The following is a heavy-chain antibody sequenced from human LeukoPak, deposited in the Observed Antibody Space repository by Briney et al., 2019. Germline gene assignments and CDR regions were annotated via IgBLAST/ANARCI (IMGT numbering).Heavy chain of an antibody. CDR2: ISGSGGST. D-gene: IGHD3-10*01. Sequence: GGSLRLSCAASGFTFSSYAMSWVRQAPGKGLEWVSAISGSGGSTYYAGSVKGRFTISRDNSKNTLYLQMNSLRAEDTAVYYCAKSVNMVRGVTPLDYWGQGTLVTVSS. V-gene: IGHV3-23*01. CDR1: GFTFSSYA. CDR3: AKSVNMVRGVTPLDY. J-gene: IGHJ4*02.